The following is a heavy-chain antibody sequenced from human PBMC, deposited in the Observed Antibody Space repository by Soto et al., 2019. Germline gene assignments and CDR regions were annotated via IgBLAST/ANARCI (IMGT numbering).Heavy chain of an antibody. CDR3: ARSVFP. J-gene: IGHJ5*02. CDR2: FYYSGST. CDR1: GGSFSPIY. Sequence: VYTSETLSLTCTVSGGSFSPIYWAWIRQHPGKGLEWIGYFYYSGSTYYNPSLKSRVTISVNTSKNQFSLKLSSVTAADTAVYYCARSVFPWGQGTLVTVSS. V-gene: IGHV4-59*06.